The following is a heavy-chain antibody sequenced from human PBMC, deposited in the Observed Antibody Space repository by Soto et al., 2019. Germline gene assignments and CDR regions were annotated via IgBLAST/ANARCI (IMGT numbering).Heavy chain of an antibody. CDR2: IDGGGGGST. J-gene: IGHJ5*02. CDR3: ARRLYGCFDP. V-gene: IGHV3-23*01. CDR1: GFTFSTSA. Sequence: GSLRLSWAASGFTFSTSAMSWVRQAPGKGLEWVSTIDGGGGGSTYYADSVKGRFTISRDDSINTLFLQMSSLRAEDAAVYHCARRLYGCFDPWGQGTLVTVSS. D-gene: IGHD3-16*02.